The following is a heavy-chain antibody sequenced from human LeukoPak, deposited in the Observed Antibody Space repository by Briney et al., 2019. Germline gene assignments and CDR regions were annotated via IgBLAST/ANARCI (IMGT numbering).Heavy chain of an antibody. J-gene: IGHJ6*02. D-gene: IGHD2/OR15-2a*01. CDR3: VRDVSRRIGMDV. CDR2: ISPVSSYT. V-gene: IGHV3-21*01. CDR1: GFSFNSYT. Sequence: GGSLRLSCLASGFSFNSYTMNWVREAPGKGLEWVSTISPVSSYTWYAESVKGRFTISRDNPKNSLYLQMDSLRAEDTAVYYCVRDVSRRIGMDVWGQGTTVTVSS.